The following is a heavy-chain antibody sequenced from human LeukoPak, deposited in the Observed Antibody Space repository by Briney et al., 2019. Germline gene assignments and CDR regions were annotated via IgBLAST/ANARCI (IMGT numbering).Heavy chain of an antibody. D-gene: IGHD3-16*02. CDR1: GFTVSSNY. CDR2: IYSAGST. V-gene: IGHV3-53*01. J-gene: IGHJ4*02. CDR3: ARDLSFDY. Sequence: RTGGSLRLSCAASGFTVSSNYMSWVRQAPGKGLEWVSVIYSAGSTYYADSVKGRFTISRDNSKNTPYLQMNSLRAEDTAVYYCARDLSFDYWGQGTLVTVSS.